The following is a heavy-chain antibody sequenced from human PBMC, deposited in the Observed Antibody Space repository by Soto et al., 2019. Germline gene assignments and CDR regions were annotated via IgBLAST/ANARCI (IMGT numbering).Heavy chain of an antibody. CDR3: VNWNYVSRWFDP. CDR2: IIPIIGII. J-gene: IGHJ5*02. V-gene: IGHV1-69*02. Sequence: SVKVSCKASGGTFSTYTITWVRQAPGQGLEWMGRIIPIIGIINYAQKLQGRVTMTADTSTSTAYMELRSLRSDDTAVYYCVNWNYVSRWFDPWGQGTLVTVSS. CDR1: GGTFSTYT. D-gene: IGHD1-7*01.